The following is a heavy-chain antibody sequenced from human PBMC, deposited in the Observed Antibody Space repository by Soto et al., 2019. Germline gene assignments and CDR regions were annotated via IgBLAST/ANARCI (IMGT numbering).Heavy chain of an antibody. CDR2: INPSGGST. V-gene: IGHV1-46*01. D-gene: IGHD3-10*01. CDR1: VYTFTSYY. CDR3: ARDARGDEAPMDY. J-gene: IGHJ6*02. Sequence: GASVKVSCKASVYTFTSYYINWVRQAPGQGLEWMGIINPSGGSTSYAQKFQGWVTMTRDTSISTAYMELSRLRSDDTAVYYCARDARGDEAPMDYWGQGTTVTVSS.